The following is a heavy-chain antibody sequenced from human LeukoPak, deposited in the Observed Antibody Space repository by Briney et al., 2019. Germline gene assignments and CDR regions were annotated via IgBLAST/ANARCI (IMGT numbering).Heavy chain of an antibody. J-gene: IGHJ5*01. D-gene: IGHD7-27*01. CDR3: ARQIFQLGINWFDS. CDR2: IYYSGST. Sequence: SETLSLTCTVSGGSISSSSYYWGWIRQPPGKGLEWIGSIYYSGSTYYNPSLKSRVTISVDTSKNQFSLKLSSVTAADTAVYYCARQIFQLGINWFDSWGQGTLVTVSS. V-gene: IGHV4-39*01. CDR1: GGSISSSSYY.